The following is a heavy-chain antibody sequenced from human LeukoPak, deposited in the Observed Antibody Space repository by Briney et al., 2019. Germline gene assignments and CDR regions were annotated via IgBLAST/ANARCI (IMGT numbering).Heavy chain of an antibody. V-gene: IGHV3-23*01. J-gene: IGHJ6*02. CDR2: VSRRGGDT. Sequence: GGSLRLSCAASGFTFSSYAMNWVRQAPGKGLEWVSGVSRRGGDTYYADSVKGRFTISRDSSKNTLYLQMHSLRAEDTAVYYCARDFVAAPTVWGQGTTVTVSS. CDR1: GFTFSSYA. CDR3: ARDFVAAPTV. D-gene: IGHD6-13*01.